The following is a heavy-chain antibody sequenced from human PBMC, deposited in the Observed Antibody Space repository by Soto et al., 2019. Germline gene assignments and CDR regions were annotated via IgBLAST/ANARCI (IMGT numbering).Heavy chain of an antibody. CDR1: GGSISSGGYY. V-gene: IGHV4-31*03. D-gene: IGHD3-16*02. Sequence: PSETLSLTCTVSGGSISSGGYYWNWIRQHPGEDLEWIGDVNYSGSTNYNPSLKSRVTISVDTSKNQFSLKLSSVTAADTAVYYCARGRITFGGVIVPPDYWGQGTLVSVSS. CDR2: VNYSGST. CDR3: ARGRITFGGVIVPPDY. J-gene: IGHJ4*02.